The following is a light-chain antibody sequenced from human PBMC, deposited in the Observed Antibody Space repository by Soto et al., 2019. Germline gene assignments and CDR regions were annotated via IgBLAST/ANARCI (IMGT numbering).Light chain of an antibody. CDR3: CSYAGSYTGV. J-gene: IGLJ3*02. Sequence: QSALTQPRSVSGSPGQSVTISCTGTSSDVGGYNYVSWYQHHPGKAPKLMIYGVSKRPSGVPDRFSGSKSGNTASLTISGLQAEDEADYYCCSYAGSYTGVFGGGPKVTVL. CDR2: GVS. CDR1: SSDVGGYNY. V-gene: IGLV2-11*01.